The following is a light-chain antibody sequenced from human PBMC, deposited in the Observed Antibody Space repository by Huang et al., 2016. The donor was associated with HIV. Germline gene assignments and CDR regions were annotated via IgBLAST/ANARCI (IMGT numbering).Light chain of an antibody. J-gene: IGKJ1*01. CDR2: GAS. V-gene: IGKV3-15*01. CDR3: QQYNNWPPWT. CDR1: QSVSSN. Sequence: EIVMTQSPAPLSVSPGERATRSCRASQSVSSNLAWYQQKPGQAPRRLIYGASARDTGSPARFSGSGSGTEITLTISSLQSEDFAVYYCQQYNNWPPWTFGQGTKVEIK.